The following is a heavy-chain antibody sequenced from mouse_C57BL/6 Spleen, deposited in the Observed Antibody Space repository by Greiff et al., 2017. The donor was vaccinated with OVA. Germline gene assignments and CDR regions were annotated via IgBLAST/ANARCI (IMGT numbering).Heavy chain of an antibody. J-gene: IGHJ2*01. CDR1: GFTFSSYA. D-gene: IGHD2-4*01. CDR2: ISDGGSYT. CDR3: AREDYDDVYFDY. Sequence: EVMLVESGGGLVKPGGSLKLSCAASGFTFSSYAMSWVRQTPEKRLEWVATISDGGSYTYYPDNVKGRFTISRDNAKNNLYLQMSHLKSEDTAMYYCAREDYDDVYFDYWGQGTTLTVSS. V-gene: IGHV5-4*01.